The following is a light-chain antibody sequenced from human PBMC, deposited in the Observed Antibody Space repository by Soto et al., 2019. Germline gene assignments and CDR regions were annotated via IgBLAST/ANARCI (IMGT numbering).Light chain of an antibody. CDR3: QQLNDYPHT. CDR2: AAS. CDR1: QGIASY. V-gene: IGKV1-9*01. Sequence: IQLTQSPSSLSASVGDRVTITCRASQGIASYVAWYRQKPGKAPKLLIYAASTLQSGVPSRFSGSGSGTDFTLTISSLQPGDFATYYCQQLNDYPHTFGQGTKLEIK. J-gene: IGKJ2*01.